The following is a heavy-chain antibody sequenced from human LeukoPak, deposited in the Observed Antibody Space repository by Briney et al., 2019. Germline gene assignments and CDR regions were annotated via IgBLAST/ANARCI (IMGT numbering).Heavy chain of an antibody. Sequence: GASVKVSCKASGYTFTGYYMHWVRQAPGQGLEWMGWINPNSGGTNYAQKFQGRVTMTRDTSISTAYMELSRLRSDDTAVYYCTLVETSDDAFDIWGQGTMVTVSS. CDR1: GYTFTGYY. CDR2: INPNSGGT. D-gene: IGHD2-2*01. J-gene: IGHJ3*02. CDR3: TLVETSDDAFDI. V-gene: IGHV1-2*02.